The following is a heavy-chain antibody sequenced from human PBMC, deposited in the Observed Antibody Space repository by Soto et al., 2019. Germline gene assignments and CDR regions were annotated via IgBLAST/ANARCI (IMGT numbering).Heavy chain of an antibody. V-gene: IGHV1-69*08. Sequence: QVQLVQSGAEVKKPGSSVKVSCKASGGTFSSYTISWVRQAPGQGLEWMGRIIPIRGIANYAQKFQGRVTITADKSTSTAYMELSSLRSEDTAVYYCARDLGVNAVAGHQLVYWGQGTLVTVSS. D-gene: IGHD6-19*01. CDR1: GGTFSSYT. J-gene: IGHJ4*02. CDR2: IIPIRGIA. CDR3: ARDLGVNAVAGHQLVY.